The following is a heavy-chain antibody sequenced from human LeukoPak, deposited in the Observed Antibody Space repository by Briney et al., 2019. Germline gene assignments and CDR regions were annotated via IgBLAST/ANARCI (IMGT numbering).Heavy chain of an antibody. J-gene: IGHJ4*02. D-gene: IGHD1-26*01. Sequence: ASVKVSCKAPGYTFTGYYMHWVRQAPGQGLEWMGWINPNSGGTNYAQKFQGRVTMTRDTSISTAYMELSRLRSDDTAVYYCARDNSGSYYFGYWGQGTLVTVSS. CDR1: GYTFTGYY. CDR3: ARDNSGSYYFGY. V-gene: IGHV1-2*02. CDR2: INPNSGGT.